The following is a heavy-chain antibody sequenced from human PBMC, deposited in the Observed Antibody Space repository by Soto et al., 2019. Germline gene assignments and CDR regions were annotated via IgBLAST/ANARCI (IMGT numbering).Heavy chain of an antibody. CDR2: VSHDGTKK. J-gene: IGHJ4*02. V-gene: IGHV3-30*03. CDR1: GFTLSSHG. CDR3: ARDIDTAFMSDHYSDL. Sequence: VELLESGGGVVQPGKSLRLSCAASGFTLSSHGMHWVRQAPGKGLEWVAVVSHDGTKKRYADSVKGRFTISRDNSKNTLYLQMSSLRGDDTGLYFCARDIDTAFMSDHYSDLWGQGTLVLVSS. D-gene: IGHD5-18*01.